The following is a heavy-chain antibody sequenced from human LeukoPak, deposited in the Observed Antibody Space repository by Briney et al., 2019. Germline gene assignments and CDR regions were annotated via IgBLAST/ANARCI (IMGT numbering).Heavy chain of an antibody. CDR2: IIPIFGTA. CDR3: ARDRWGVNYYQYMDV. J-gene: IGHJ6*03. V-gene: IGHV1-69*13. Sequence: SVKVSCKASGGTFSSYAISWVRQAPGQGLEWMGGIIPIFGTANYAQKFQGRVTITADESTSTAYMELSSLRSEDTAVYYCARDRWGVNYYQYMDVWGKGTTVTVSS. CDR1: GGTFSSYA. D-gene: IGHD3-10*01.